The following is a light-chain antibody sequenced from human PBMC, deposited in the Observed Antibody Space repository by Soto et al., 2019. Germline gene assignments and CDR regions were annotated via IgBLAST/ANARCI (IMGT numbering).Light chain of an antibody. CDR1: SSDVGGYNY. J-gene: IGLJ1*01. Sequence: QSVLTQPPSASGSPGQSVAISCTGTSSDVGGYNYVSWYQQHPGKAPKLMIYEANKPPSGVPDRFSGSKSGNAASLTVSGLQAEDEADYYCSSYAGSSNVFGTGTKVTVL. CDR3: SSYAGSSNV. V-gene: IGLV2-8*01. CDR2: EAN.